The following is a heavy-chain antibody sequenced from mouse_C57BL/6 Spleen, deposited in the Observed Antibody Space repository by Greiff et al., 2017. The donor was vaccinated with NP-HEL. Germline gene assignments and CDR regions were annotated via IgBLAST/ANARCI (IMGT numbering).Heavy chain of an antibody. D-gene: IGHD1-1*02. Sequence: VQLQQSVAELVRPGASVKLSCTASGFNIKNTYMHWVKQRPEQGLEWIGRIDPANGNTKYAPKFQGKATITADTSSNTASLQLSSLTSEDTAIYYCAGWGPYYGGGYWYFDVWGTGTTVTVSS. CDR2: IDPANGNT. V-gene: IGHV14-3*01. CDR1: GFNIKNTY. CDR3: AGWGPYYGGGYWYFDV. J-gene: IGHJ1*03.